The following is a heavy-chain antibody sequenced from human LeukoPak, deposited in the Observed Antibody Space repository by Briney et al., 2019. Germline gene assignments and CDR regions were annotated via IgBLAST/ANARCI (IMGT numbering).Heavy chain of an antibody. Sequence: VASGKVCFTSAGYRFTVYYLHWVRQAPGQGREWMGWINLNSGDTNYARKFQGRGTMTRDTSISTAYMDLSRLRSDDTAVYYCSRGPYDSSGYYYWYFDYWGQGTLVTVSS. V-gene: IGHV1-2*02. D-gene: IGHD3-22*01. CDR2: INLNSGDT. J-gene: IGHJ4*02. CDR3: SRGPYDSSGYYYWYFDY. CDR1: GYRFTVYY.